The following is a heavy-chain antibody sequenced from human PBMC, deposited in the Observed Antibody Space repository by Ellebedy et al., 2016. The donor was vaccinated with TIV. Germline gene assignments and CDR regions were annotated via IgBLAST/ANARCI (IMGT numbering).Heavy chain of an antibody. CDR2: INAGNGNT. Sequence: ASVKVSCKASGYTFTRYAMHWVRQAPGQRLEWMGWINAGNGNTKYSQKFQGRVAFTRDTSASTAHIDLSSLRSEDTAVYYCARATLSTAANWEYYGMDVWGQGTTVTVSS. V-gene: IGHV1-3*01. D-gene: IGHD7-27*01. CDR1: GYTFTRYA. CDR3: ARATLSTAANWEYYGMDV. J-gene: IGHJ6*02.